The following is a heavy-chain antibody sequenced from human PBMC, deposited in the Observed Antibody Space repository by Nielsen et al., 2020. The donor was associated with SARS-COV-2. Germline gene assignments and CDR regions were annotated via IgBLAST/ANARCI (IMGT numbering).Heavy chain of an antibody. Sequence: GESLKISCAASGFTFSSYAMNWVRQAPGKGPEWVATITGSGGTTYYADSVKGRFTISRDNSRNTLYLRMNSLRAEDTALYYCVKGLPGYASSWYDYWGQGTQVTVSS. CDR3: VKGLPGYASSWYDY. CDR1: GFTFSSYA. CDR2: ITGSGGTT. V-gene: IGHV3-23*01. J-gene: IGHJ4*02. D-gene: IGHD6-13*01.